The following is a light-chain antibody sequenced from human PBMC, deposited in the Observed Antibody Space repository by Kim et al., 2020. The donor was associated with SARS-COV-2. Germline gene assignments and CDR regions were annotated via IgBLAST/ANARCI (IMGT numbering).Light chain of an antibody. CDR2: AAS. CDR1: QNINSH. Sequence: DIQMTQSPSSLSASVGDRVTITCRTSQNINSHLNWYHQKPGRAPKLLIYAASTLQGGVPSRFSVSGSETDFTLTISSLQPEDFATYLCQQTYIAPVTFSPGTKVDIK. J-gene: IGKJ3*01. V-gene: IGKV1-39*01. CDR3: QQTYIAPVT.